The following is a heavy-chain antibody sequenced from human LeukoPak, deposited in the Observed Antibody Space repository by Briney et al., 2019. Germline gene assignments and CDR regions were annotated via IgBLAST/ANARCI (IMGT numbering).Heavy chain of an antibody. CDR1: RFNFVNYG. V-gene: IGHV3-30*02. D-gene: IGHD2/OR15-2a*01. CDR3: SNKVFP. J-gene: IGHJ4*02. Sequence: PGVSQRLPCTPSRFNFVNYGMHWARHAPGKAREWVTFIQYDGGKTQYADSVKGRFTISRDNSKNTLSLQMNSLRPEDTGIDYCSNKVFPWGQGTLVIVSS. CDR2: IQYDGGKT.